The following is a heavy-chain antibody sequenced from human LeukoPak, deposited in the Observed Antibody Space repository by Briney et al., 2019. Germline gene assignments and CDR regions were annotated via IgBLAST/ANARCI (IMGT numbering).Heavy chain of an antibody. V-gene: IGHV3-73*01. CDR2: IRSKANSYAT. CDR3: TFIIAVAGNWFDP. CDR1: GFTFSGSA. Sequence: GGSLRLSCATSGFTFSGSAMHWVRQASGKGLEWVGRIRSKANSYATAYAASVKGRFTISRDDSNNTAYLQMNSRKTEDTAVYYRTFIIAVAGNWFDPWGQGTLVTVSS. J-gene: IGHJ5*02. D-gene: IGHD6-19*01.